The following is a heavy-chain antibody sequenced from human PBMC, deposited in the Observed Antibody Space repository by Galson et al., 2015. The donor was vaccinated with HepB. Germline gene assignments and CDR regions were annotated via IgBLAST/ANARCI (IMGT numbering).Heavy chain of an antibody. CDR1: GYSSHNYA. CDR2: ISAYNGNT. D-gene: IGHD1-1*01. CDR3: ARMGEATGFSAS. J-gene: IGHJ5*02. V-gene: IGHV1-18*01. Sequence: QSGAEVKKPGASVKVSCRASGYSSHNYAITWVRQAPGQGLEWMGWISAYNGNTKYAQKFQGRVTMTTDTSTRTSYMEVRTLRSDDTAVYYCARMGEATGFSASWGQGTLVTVSS.